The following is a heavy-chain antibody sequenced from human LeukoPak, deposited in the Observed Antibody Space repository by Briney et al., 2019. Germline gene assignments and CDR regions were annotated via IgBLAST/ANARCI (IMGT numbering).Heavy chain of an antibody. V-gene: IGHV3-30*02. CDR1: GFTFSSYG. CDR3: AKGHYYDSSGYYPNVPIDY. D-gene: IGHD3-22*01. Sequence: PGGSLRLSCAASGFTFSSYGMHWVRQAPGKGLEWVAVIWYGGSNKYYADSVKGRFTISRDNSKNTLYLQMNSLRAEDTAVYYCAKGHYYDSSGYYPNVPIDYWGQGTLVTVSS. CDR2: IWYGGSNK. J-gene: IGHJ4*02.